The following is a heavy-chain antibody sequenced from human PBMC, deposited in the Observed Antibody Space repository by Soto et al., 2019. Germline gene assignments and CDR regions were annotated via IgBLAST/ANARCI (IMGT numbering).Heavy chain of an antibody. CDR1: GFLLSTSGVG. CDR2: IYWDDDK. Sequence: QITLKESGPTLVKPTQTLTLTCTFSGFLLSTSGVGVGWIRQPPGKALEWLVLIYWDDDKRYSPSLESRLTITKDTSKNQVVLTMTNMDPVDTATYFCAHSPEGASRVRGTGRYFQHWGQGTLVTVSS. D-gene: IGHD3-10*01. CDR3: AHSPEGASRVRGTGRYFQH. J-gene: IGHJ1*01. V-gene: IGHV2-5*02.